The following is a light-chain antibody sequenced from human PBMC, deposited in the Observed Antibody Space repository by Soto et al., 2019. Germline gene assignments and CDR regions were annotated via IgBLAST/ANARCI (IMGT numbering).Light chain of an antibody. J-gene: IGKJ5*01. CDR1: QSVVKC. CDR3: QQCNNWPPIT. Sequence: EIVLTQSPATLSLSPGERATLSCRASQSVVKCLAWYQQKPGQAPRLLIYDVSSRATGIPARFSGSGSGTDFTLTISSLEPEDFGVYYCQQCNNWPPITFGQGTRLEIK. CDR2: DVS. V-gene: IGKV3-11*01.